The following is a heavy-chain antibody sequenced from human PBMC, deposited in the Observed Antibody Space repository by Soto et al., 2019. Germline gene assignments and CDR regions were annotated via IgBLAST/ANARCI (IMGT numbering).Heavy chain of an antibody. V-gene: IGHV3-66*01. J-gene: IGHJ6*02. D-gene: IGHD2-21*01. CDR1: GFTVSSNY. CDR2: IYSGGST. Sequence: EVQLVESGGGLVQPGGSLRLSCAASGFTVSSNYMSWVRQAPGKGLEWVSVIYSGGSTYYADSVKGRFTISRDNSKNTLYLQMNSLRAEATAVYYCARAQKDLGTSHIVPGGMDVWGQGPTVTVSS. CDR3: ARAQKDLGTSHIVPGGMDV.